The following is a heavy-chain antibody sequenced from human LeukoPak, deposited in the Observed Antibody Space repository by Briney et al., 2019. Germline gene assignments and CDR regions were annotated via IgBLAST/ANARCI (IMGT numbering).Heavy chain of an antibody. CDR3: ARDSSISSRDLDY. D-gene: IGHD2-21*01. Sequence: ASVKVSCKASGYTFTIYYMHWVRQAPGQGLEWMGIINPNGGSTSYAQNFQGRVTMTRDTSTSTVYMELSSLRSEDTAIYYCARDSSISSRDLDYWGQGTLVTVSS. V-gene: IGHV1-46*01. CDR1: GYTFTIYY. J-gene: IGHJ4*02. CDR2: INPNGGST.